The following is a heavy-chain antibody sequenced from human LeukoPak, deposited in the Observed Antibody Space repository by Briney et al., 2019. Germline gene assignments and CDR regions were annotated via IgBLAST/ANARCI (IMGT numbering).Heavy chain of an antibody. Sequence: GGSLRLSCAASGFTFSSYAMSWVRQAPGKGLEWVSAISGSGGSTYYADSVKGRFTISRDNSNNTVHLQMNSLRPDDSALYYCAREDNPLWFDPWGQGTLVTVSS. D-gene: IGHD1-1*01. J-gene: IGHJ5*02. CDR3: AREDNPLWFDP. CDR2: ISGSGGST. CDR1: GFTFSSYA. V-gene: IGHV3-23*01.